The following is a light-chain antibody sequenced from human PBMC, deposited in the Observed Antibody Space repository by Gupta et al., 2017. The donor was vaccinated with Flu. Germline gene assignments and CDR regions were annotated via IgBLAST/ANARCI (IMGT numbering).Light chain of an antibody. CDR3: QQYHATPRT. CDR2: WAT. V-gene: IGKV4-1*01. Sequence: DFMMTESPHSLAVSLGERATTNGKSSRSVWNSGNNKNYLAWYQQRPGKPLKVIFYWATTRESGVRDRISGSGSGTDFTLTITSLQAEDVAVYYCQQYHATPRTFGQGTKVEIK. CDR1: RSVWNSGNNKNY. J-gene: IGKJ1*01.